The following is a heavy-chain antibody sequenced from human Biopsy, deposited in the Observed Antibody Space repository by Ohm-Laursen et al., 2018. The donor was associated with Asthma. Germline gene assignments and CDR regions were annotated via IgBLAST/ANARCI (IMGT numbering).Heavy chain of an antibody. V-gene: IGHV1-3*01. J-gene: IGHJ3*02. CDR3: ARMYYDFLTGKVNDAFAI. CDR2: INAGNGNT. CDR1: GYTFINYA. Sequence: ASVKVSCKASGYTFINYAIHWVRQAPGQRLEWMGWINAGNGNTKYSQKFQGRVTITRDTSASTAYMDLSSLRSEDTAVYYCARMYYDFLTGKVNDAFAIWGQGTMVTVSS. D-gene: IGHD3-9*01.